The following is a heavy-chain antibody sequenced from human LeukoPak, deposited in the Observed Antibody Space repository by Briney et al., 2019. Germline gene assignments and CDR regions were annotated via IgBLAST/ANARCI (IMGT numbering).Heavy chain of an antibody. D-gene: IGHD3-22*01. V-gene: IGHV1-2*02. CDR1: GYTFTGYY. J-gene: IGHJ6*02. Sequence: ASVKVSCKASGYTFTGYYMHWVRQAPGQGLEWMGWIKPNSGGTNYAQKFQGRVTMTRDTSISTAYMELSRLRSDDTAVYYCASDLGADSSGIYYYYGMDVWGQGTTVTVSS. CDR2: IKPNSGGT. CDR3: ASDLGADSSGIYYYYGMDV.